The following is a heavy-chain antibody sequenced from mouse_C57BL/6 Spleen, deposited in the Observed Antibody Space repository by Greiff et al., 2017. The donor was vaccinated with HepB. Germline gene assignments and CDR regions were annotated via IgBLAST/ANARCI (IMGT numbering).Heavy chain of an antibody. V-gene: IGHV3-6*01. Sequence: EVKLEESGPGLVKPSQSLSLTCSVTGYSITSGYYWNWIRQFPGNKLEWMGYISYDGSNNYNPSLKNRISITRDTSKNQFFLKLNSVTTEDTATYYCARTGGSSYVGYFDYWGQGTTLTVSS. CDR1: GYSITSGYY. CDR2: ISYDGSN. J-gene: IGHJ2*01. CDR3: ARTGGSSYVGYFDY. D-gene: IGHD1-1*01.